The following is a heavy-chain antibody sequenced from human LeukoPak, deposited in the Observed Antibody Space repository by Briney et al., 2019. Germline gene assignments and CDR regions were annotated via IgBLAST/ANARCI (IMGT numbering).Heavy chain of an antibody. Sequence: GASVKLSCKASGGTFSIYAISWVRQGPGQGLGWMGGIIPIFGTANYAQKFQGRVTITADESTSTAYMELSSLRSEDTAVYYCARYCSSTSCPPTYYYYGMDVWGKGTTVTVSS. J-gene: IGHJ6*04. D-gene: IGHD2-2*01. CDR2: IIPIFGTA. CDR1: GGTFSIYA. CDR3: ARYCSSTSCPPTYYYYGMDV. V-gene: IGHV1-69*13.